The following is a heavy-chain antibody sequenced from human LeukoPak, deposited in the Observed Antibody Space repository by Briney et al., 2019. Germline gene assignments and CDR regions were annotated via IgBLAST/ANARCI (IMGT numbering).Heavy chain of an antibody. CDR2: ISVSGGTT. CDR3: AKDRSSTLWYFDY. J-gene: IGHJ4*02. Sequence: ASVKVSCKASGYTFTSYGISWVRQAPGKGLEWVSVISVSGGTTYYAYSVQGRFTISRDNSKNTLSLQMNSLRAEDTAIYYCAKDRSSTLWYFDYWGQGAQVTVSS. CDR1: GYTFTSYG. D-gene: IGHD2-2*01. V-gene: IGHV3-23*01.